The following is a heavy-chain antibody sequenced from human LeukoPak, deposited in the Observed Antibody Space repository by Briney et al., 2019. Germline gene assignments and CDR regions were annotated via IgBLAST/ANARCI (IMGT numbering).Heavy chain of an antibody. Sequence: GGSLRLSCAASGFTFRNNWMTWVRQSPGKGLEWVSGISGSGGTTHDADSVKGRFTISRDNSENMLYLQMSSLRVEDTAVYYCAKGVYSTASGAFDIWGQGTMVTVSS. D-gene: IGHD6-6*01. CDR3: AKGVYSTASGAFDI. J-gene: IGHJ3*02. CDR1: GFTFRNNW. CDR2: ISGSGGTT. V-gene: IGHV3-23*01.